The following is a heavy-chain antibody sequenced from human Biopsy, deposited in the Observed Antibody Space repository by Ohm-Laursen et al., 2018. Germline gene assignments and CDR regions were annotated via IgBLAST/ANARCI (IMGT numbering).Heavy chain of an antibody. V-gene: IGHV4-34*01. CDR1: GESLNGYY. Sequence: SDTLSFTCAVYGESLNGYYWSWIRQTPGKGLEWIGEINHSGRTNYNPSLKSQVTISVDTSKNQFSLKVRSVTAADTAVYYCVRGVDYYDPYHYYALDVWGQGTTVTVSS. CDR2: INHSGRT. J-gene: IGHJ6*02. CDR3: VRGVDYYDPYHYYALDV. D-gene: IGHD3-22*01.